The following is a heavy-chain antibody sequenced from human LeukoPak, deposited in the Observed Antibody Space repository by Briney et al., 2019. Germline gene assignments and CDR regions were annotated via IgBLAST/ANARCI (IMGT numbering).Heavy chain of an antibody. J-gene: IGHJ4*02. CDR2: INHSGST. V-gene: IGHV4-34*01. CDR3: ARHGDFWSGLDY. D-gene: IGHD3-3*01. CDR1: GGSFSGYY. Sequence: SETLSLTCAVYGGSFSGYYWSWIRQPPGKGLEWIGEINHSGSTNYNPSLKSRVTISVDTSKNQFSLKLSSVTAADTAVYYCARHGDFWSGLDYWGQGTLVTVSS.